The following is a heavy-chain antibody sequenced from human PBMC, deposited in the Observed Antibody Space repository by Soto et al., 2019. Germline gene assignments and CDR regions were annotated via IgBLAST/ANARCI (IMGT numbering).Heavy chain of an antibody. Sequence: KPGGSLRLSCAASGFTFSSYSMNWVRQAPGKGLEWVSSISSSSSYIYYADSVKGRFTISRDNAKNSLYLQMNSLRAEDTAVYYCAREYSSSSAPYYYYGMDVWGQGTTVTVSS. J-gene: IGHJ6*02. V-gene: IGHV3-21*01. D-gene: IGHD6-6*01. CDR1: GFTFSSYS. CDR3: AREYSSSSAPYYYYGMDV. CDR2: ISSSSSYI.